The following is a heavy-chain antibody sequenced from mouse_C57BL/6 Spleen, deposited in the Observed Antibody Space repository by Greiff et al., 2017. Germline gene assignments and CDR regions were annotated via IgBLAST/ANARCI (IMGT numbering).Heavy chain of an antibody. V-gene: IGHV1-15*01. CDR1: GYTFTDYE. J-gene: IGHJ4*01. D-gene: IGHD6-1*01. CDR3: TRSGPQAVDAMDY. Sequence: VQLQQSGAELVRPGASVTLSCKASGYTFTDYEMHWVKQTPVHGLEWIGAIDPETGGTAYNQKFKGKAILTADTSSSTAYMELRSLTSEDSAVYYCTRSGPQAVDAMDYWGQGTSVTVAS. CDR2: IDPETGGT.